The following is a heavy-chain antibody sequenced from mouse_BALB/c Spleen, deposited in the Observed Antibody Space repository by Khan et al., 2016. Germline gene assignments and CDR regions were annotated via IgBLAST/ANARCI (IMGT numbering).Heavy chain of an antibody. J-gene: IGHJ4*01. V-gene: IGHV1-7*01. CDR2: INPSTGYT. D-gene: IGHD1-1*01. CDR1: GYTFTSYW. CDR3: SNCNSSWDPTQY. Sequence: QVQLQQSGAELAKPGASVKMSCKASGYTFTSYWMHWVKQRPGQGLEWIGYINPSTGYTEYNQKFKDKATLTADKSSSTAYMQLSSLTSEESAVNNGSNCNSSWDPTQYWGHETSVSVSS.